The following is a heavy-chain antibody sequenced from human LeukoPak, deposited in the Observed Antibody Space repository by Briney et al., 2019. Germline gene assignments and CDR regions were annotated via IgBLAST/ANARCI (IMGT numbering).Heavy chain of an antibody. CDR3: ATQWQGAASYYYYMDV. D-gene: IGHD6-19*01. V-gene: IGHV1-24*01. Sequence: GASVKVSCKVSGYTLTELSMHWVRQAPGKGLEWMGGFDPEDGETIYAQKFQGRVTMTEDTSTDTAYMELSSLRSEDTAVYYCATQWQGAASYYYYMDVWGKGTTVTISS. CDR2: FDPEDGET. CDR1: GYTLTELS. J-gene: IGHJ6*03.